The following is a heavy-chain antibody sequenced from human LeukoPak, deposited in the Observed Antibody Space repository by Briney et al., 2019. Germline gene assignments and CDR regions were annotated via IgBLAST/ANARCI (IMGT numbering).Heavy chain of an antibody. CDR1: GYTFTNYY. CDR3: ARAMVRGLSNPFDS. J-gene: IGHJ4*02. V-gene: IGHV1-46*01. Sequence: ASVKVSCKASGYTFTNYYLHWVRQAPGQGLEWMGMINPSGGSTTYAQKFQGRVTVTRDTSTSTVYMELSSLRSEDTAVYYCARAMVRGLSNPFDSWGQGTLVTVSS. CDR2: INPSGGST. D-gene: IGHD3-10*01.